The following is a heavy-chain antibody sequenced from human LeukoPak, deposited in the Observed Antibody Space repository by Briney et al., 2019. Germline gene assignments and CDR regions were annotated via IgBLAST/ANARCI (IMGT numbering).Heavy chain of an antibody. CDR1: GFTVSSNY. V-gene: IGHV3-66*01. D-gene: IGHD3-9*01. CDR2: IYSGGST. Sequence: LPGGSLRLSCADSGFTVSSNYMRWVRQAPGKGLEWVSVIYSGGSTHYADSVKGRFTVSRDNSKNTLYLQMNSLRAEDTAVYYCARDRLHYDSLPGDPADWGQGTLVTVSS. CDR3: ARDRLHYDSLPGDPAD. J-gene: IGHJ4*02.